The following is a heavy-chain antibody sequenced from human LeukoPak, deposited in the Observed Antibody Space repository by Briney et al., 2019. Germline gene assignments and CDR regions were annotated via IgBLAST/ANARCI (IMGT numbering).Heavy chain of an antibody. D-gene: IGHD6-6*01. CDR3: ARDHQLGAPMEDI. CDR2: IKQDGTEN. Sequence: PGGSLRLSCAASGFTFSNYWMSWVRQAPGKGLEGVANIKQDGTENYYVDSVKGRFTISRDNAKNSLYLQMNSLRAEDTAVYYCARDHQLGAPMEDIWGQGTMVTVSS. J-gene: IGHJ3*02. CDR1: GFTFSNYW. V-gene: IGHV3-7*01.